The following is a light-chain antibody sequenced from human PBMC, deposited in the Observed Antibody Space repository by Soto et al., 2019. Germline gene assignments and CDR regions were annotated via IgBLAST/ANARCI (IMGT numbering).Light chain of an antibody. CDR1: QSVSSIY. Sequence: EIVMTQSPTILSLSPGERATLSCGASQSVSSIYLAWYQQKPGLAPRLLIYDASNRAAGIPDRFSGSGSGTDFTLTISRLEPDDFAVYYCQQYGNSPPLTFGGGTKVDIK. CDR3: QQYGNSPPLT. J-gene: IGKJ4*01. CDR2: DAS. V-gene: IGKV3D-20*01.